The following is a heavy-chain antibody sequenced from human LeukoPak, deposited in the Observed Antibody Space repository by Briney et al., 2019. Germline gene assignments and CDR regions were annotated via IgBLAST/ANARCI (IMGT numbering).Heavy chain of an antibody. Sequence: ASVKVSCKASGYTFTSYGISWVRQAPGQGLEWMGWISAYNGNTNYAQKLQGRVTMTTDTSTSTAYMELRSLRSDDTAVYYCARGKVDIVATISSWYYYMDVWGKGTTVTVSS. J-gene: IGHJ6*03. CDR2: ISAYNGNT. CDR3: ARGKVDIVATISSWYYYMDV. D-gene: IGHD5-12*01. CDR1: GYTFTSYG. V-gene: IGHV1-18*01.